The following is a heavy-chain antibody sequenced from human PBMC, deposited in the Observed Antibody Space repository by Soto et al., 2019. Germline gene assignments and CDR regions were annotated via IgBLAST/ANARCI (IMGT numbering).Heavy chain of an antibody. Sequence: GGSLRLSCAASGFTFSSYSMNWVRQAPGKGLEWVSYISSSSSTIYYADSVKGRFTISRDNAKNSLYLQMNSLRAEDTAVYYCARGYYGSGSYREDWFDPWGQGTLVTVSS. J-gene: IGHJ5*02. CDR2: ISSSSSTI. V-gene: IGHV3-48*01. CDR1: GFTFSSYS. D-gene: IGHD3-10*01. CDR3: ARGYYGSGSYREDWFDP.